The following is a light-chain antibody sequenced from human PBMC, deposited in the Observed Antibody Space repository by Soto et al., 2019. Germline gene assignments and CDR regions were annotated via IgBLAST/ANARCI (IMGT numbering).Light chain of an antibody. Sequence: EIVLTQSPGTLSLSPGERATLSCRASQSVSSSYLAWYQQKPGQAPRPLIYGASSRAIGIPDRFSGSGSGTDFTLTISRLEPDDFAVYYCQQYGSSPWTFDQGTKVDIK. V-gene: IGKV3-20*01. J-gene: IGKJ1*01. CDR1: QSVSSSY. CDR2: GAS. CDR3: QQYGSSPWT.